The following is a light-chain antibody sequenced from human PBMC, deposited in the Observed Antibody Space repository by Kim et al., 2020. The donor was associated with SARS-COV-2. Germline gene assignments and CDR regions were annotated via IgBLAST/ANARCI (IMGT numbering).Light chain of an antibody. J-gene: IGKJ2*03. CDR1: QSVSSSY. CDR3: QQYGSSLYS. Sequence: EIVLTQSPDTLSLSPGERATLSCRASQSVSSSYLAWYQQKPGQAPRLLIYGASSRATGIPDRFSGSGSGTDFTLTISRLEPEDFAVYYCQQYGSSLYSFGQGTELE. V-gene: IGKV3-20*01. CDR2: GAS.